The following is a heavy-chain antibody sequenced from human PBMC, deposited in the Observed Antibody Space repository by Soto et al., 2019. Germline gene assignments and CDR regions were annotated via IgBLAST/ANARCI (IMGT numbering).Heavy chain of an antibody. CDR2: IKQDGSEK. J-gene: IGHJ6*02. CDR3: ARPNPRDYYYGMDV. CDR1: GFTFSSYG. V-gene: IGHV3-7*03. Sequence: GGSLRLSCAASGFTFSSYGMHWVRQAPGKGLEWVANIKQDGSEKYYVDSVKGRFTISRDNAKNSLYLQMNSLRAEDTAVYYCARPNPRDYYYGMDVWGQGTTVTVSS.